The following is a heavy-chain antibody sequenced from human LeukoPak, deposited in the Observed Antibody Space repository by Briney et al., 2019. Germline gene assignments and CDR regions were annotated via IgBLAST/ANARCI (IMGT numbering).Heavy chain of an antibody. D-gene: IGHD7-27*01. CDR2: IFYTGST. CDR3: ARHSSITGGRLSGYWLDP. J-gene: IGHJ5*02. CDR1: GASITAYW. V-gene: IGHV4-59*08. Sequence: SETLSLTCTVSGASITAYWWSWIRQPPGEGLEWIAYIFYTGSTNYNPSLKSRVTISVDMSKNQVSLKLSSVTAADTAVYYCARHSSITGGRLSGYWLDPWGQGTLVTVSS.